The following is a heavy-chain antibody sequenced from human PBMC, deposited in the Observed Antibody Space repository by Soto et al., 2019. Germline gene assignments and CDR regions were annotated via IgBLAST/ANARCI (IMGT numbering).Heavy chain of an antibody. CDR2: INAGNANT. V-gene: IGHV1-3*01. Sequence: QVQLVQSGAEVEKPGASVRLSCKASGYTFTTYAIHWVRQAPGQRLEWMGWINAGNANTEYSQKFQGRVSITRDTSSSTAFMELSSLRSEDMAVYYCARSYGDYIFAYWGQGTLVTVSS. CDR1: GYTFTTYA. CDR3: ARSYGDYIFAY. J-gene: IGHJ4*02. D-gene: IGHD4-17*01.